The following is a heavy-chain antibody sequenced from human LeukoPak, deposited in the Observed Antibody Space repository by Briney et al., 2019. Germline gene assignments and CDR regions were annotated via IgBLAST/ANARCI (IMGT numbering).Heavy chain of an antibody. V-gene: IGHV4-59*12. D-gene: IGHD2-15*01. CDR2: IYYSGST. CDR3: ARGPLAQNDY. CDR1: GGSISSYY. J-gene: IGHJ4*02. Sequence: SETLSLTCTVSGGSISSYYWSWIRQPPGKGLEWIGYIYYSGSTNYNPSLKSRVTISVDTSKNQFSLKLSSVTAAGTAVYYCARGPLAQNDYWGQGTLVTVSS.